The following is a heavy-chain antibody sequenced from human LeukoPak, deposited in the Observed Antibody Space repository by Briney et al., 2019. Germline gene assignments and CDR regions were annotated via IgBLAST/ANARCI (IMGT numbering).Heavy chain of an antibody. Sequence: SETLSLTCTVSGGSISSYYWSWIRQPPGKGLEWIGYINYGGSTNYNPSLKRRATISVDTSKNQFSLKLRSVTAADTAVDYCAREGTYYYGSGSYKNWFDPWGQGTLVTAAS. V-gene: IGHV4-59*01. D-gene: IGHD3-10*01. CDR3: AREGTYYYGSGSYKNWFDP. J-gene: IGHJ5*02. CDR2: INYGGST. CDR1: GGSISSYY.